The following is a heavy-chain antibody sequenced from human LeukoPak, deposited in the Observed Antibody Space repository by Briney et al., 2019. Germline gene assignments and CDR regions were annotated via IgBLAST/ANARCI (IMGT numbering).Heavy chain of an antibody. CDR2: ISSSSSYI. J-gene: IGHJ4*02. CDR3: ARALRGYYSHFDY. CDR1: GFTFSSYS. D-gene: IGHD3-3*01. V-gene: IGHV3-21*01. Sequence: GGSLRLSCAASGFTFSSYSMNWVRQAPGKGLEWVSSISSSSSYIYYADSVKGRFTISRDNAKNSLYLQMNSLRAEDTAVYYCARALRGYYSHFDYWGQGTLVTVSS.